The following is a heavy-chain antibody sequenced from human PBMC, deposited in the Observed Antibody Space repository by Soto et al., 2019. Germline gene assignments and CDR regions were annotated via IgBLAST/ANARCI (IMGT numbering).Heavy chain of an antibody. D-gene: IGHD5-12*01. CDR2: ISYDGSNQ. CDR1: GFTFSNYG. J-gene: IGHJ6*02. V-gene: IGHV3-30*18. Sequence: GGSLRLSCAASGFTFSNYGMHWVRQAPGKGLEWVAVISYDGSNQYYGDSVKDRFTISRDNSKNTLYLQMNSLRAEDTAVYFCAKSRDGYNFYYYYGMDVWGQGTPVTVSS. CDR3: AKSRDGYNFYYYYGMDV.